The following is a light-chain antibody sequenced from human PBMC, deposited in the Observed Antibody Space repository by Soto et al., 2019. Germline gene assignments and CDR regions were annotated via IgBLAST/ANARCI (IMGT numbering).Light chain of an antibody. CDR1: QNINSN. V-gene: IGKV3-15*01. J-gene: IGKJ2*01. CDR2: GAS. CDR3: QQYNSWPPGYT. Sequence: EIVMTQSPATLSVSPGERATLSCRASQNINSNLAWFQQKPGQAPRLLIYGASIRVTGVPARFSGSGSGTEFALTISSLQSEDFAVYYCQQYNSWPPGYTFGQGPKVEIK.